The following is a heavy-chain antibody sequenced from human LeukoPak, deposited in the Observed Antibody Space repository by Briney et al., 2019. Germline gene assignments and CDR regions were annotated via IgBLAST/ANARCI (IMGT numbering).Heavy chain of an antibody. V-gene: IGHV5-51*01. CDR2: IYPGDSDT. Sequence: GESLKISCKVSGCSFTTYWIGWVRQMPGKGLEWMGIIYPGDSDTKYSPSFQGQVTISADKPISTAYLQWSSLKASDTAMYYCARRYYYDSSGYLDYWGQGTLVTVSS. CDR1: GCSFTTYW. CDR3: ARRYYYDSSGYLDY. J-gene: IGHJ4*02. D-gene: IGHD3-22*01.